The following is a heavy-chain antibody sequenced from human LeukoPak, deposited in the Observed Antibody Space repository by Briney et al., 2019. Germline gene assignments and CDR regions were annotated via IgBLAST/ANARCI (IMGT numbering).Heavy chain of an antibody. CDR3: AKDRGLYYFGMDV. CDR2: TYSDGTT. J-gene: IGHJ6*02. D-gene: IGHD3-10*01. CDR1: GFTVSNNH. V-gene: IGHV3-53*05. Sequence: GGSLRLSCGASGFTVSNNHMSWVRQAPGKGLEWVSITYSDGTTYYADSVKGRFTISRDNSRNTLYVQMNSLRAEDTAVYYCAKDRGLYYFGMDVWGQGTTVTVSS.